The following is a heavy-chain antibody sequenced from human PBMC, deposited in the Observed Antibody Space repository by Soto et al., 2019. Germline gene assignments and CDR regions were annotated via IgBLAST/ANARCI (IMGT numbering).Heavy chain of an antibody. CDR1: GYSFTSYW. CDR3: ASSPVDIVATIYYYYGMDV. CDR2: IDPSDSYT. V-gene: IGHV5-10-1*01. J-gene: IGHJ6*02. Sequence: GESLKISCKGSGYSFTSYWISWVRQMPGKGLEWMGRIDPSDSYTNYSPSFQGHVTISADKSISTAYLQWSSLKASDTAMYYCASSPVDIVATIYYYYGMDVWGQGTTVTVSS. D-gene: IGHD5-12*01.